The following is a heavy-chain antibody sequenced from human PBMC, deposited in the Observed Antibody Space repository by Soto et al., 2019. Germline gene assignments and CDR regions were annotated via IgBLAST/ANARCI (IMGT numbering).Heavy chain of an antibody. CDR2: IYHSGST. J-gene: IGHJ5*02. V-gene: IGHV4-30-2*01. CDR3: ARVPGP. Sequence: PSETLSLTCAVSGGSVSSGGYSWSWIRQPPGKGLEWIGYIYHSGSTYYNPSLKSRVTISVDRSKNQFSLKLGSVTAADTAVYYCARVPGPWGQGTLVTVSS. CDR1: GGSVSSGGYS. D-gene: IGHD7-27*01.